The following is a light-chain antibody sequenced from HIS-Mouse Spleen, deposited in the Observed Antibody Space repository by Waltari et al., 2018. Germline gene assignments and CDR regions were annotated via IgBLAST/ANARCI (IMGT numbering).Light chain of an antibody. CDR1: KLGDKY. CDR3: QAWDSSTFYV. V-gene: IGLV3-1*01. CDR2: QYS. J-gene: IGLJ1*01. Sequence: SYELTQPPSVSVSPGQTASITCSGDKLGDKYACWYQQKPGQSPVLVIYQYSKRPSGIPERFSCSNSGNTATLTISGTQAMDEADYYCQAWDSSTFYVFGTGTKVTVL.